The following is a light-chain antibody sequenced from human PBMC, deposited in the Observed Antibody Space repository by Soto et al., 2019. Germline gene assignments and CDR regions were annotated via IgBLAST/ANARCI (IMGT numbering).Light chain of an antibody. CDR3: QQSYSTPRT. Sequence: DIQMTQSPSSLSASVGDRVTITCRASQSISSYLNWYQQKPGKAPKLLIYAASSLHSGVPSRFSGSGSGTDFTLTIISLQHEDFATYYCQQSYSTPRTFGQGTKLEIK. V-gene: IGKV1-39*01. CDR1: QSISSY. J-gene: IGKJ2*01. CDR2: AAS.